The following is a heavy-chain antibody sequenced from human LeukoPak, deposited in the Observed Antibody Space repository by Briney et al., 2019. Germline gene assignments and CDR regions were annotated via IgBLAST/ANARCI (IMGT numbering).Heavy chain of an antibody. CDR3: ARRGSSGWKTFDY. D-gene: IGHD6-19*01. J-gene: IGHJ4*02. Sequence: GESLKISCKGSGYSFTSYWIGWVRQMPGKGLEWMGIIYLGDSDTRYSPSFQGQVTISADKSISTAYLQWSGLKASDTAMYYCARRGSSGWKTFDYWGQGTLVTVSS. CDR2: IYLGDSDT. V-gene: IGHV5-51*01. CDR1: GYSFTSYW.